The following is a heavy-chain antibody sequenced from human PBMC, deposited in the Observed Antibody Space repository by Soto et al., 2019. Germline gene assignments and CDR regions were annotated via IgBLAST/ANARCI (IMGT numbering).Heavy chain of an antibody. J-gene: IGHJ4*02. Sequence: QVQLVQSGAEVKKPGSSVRVSCKTSGGTFNNYAISWVRQAPGQGLEWMGGIIPVFGTAEYAQKFQGRVTITADESTSTAYMQLSSLRSEDTAIYYCSSIPIATAAQVDFCGQGTLVTVTS. CDR2: IIPVFGTA. V-gene: IGHV1-69*01. CDR1: GGTFNNYA. D-gene: IGHD6-13*01. CDR3: SSIPIATAAQVDF.